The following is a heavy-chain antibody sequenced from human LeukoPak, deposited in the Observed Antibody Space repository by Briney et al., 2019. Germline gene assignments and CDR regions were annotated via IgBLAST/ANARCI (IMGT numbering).Heavy chain of an antibody. Sequence: GGSLRLSCTTSGFAFSNYAMNWVRQAPGKGPEWVSGISGFNTYYADSVKGRFTIFRDNSKNVLYLQMDRLRAEDTAVYSCAKGSRYCSSTSCYYYYYYGMDVWGQGTTVTVSS. CDR2: ISGFNT. CDR1: GFAFSNYA. J-gene: IGHJ6*02. V-gene: IGHV3-23*01. CDR3: AKGSRYCSSTSCYYYYYYGMDV. D-gene: IGHD2-2*01.